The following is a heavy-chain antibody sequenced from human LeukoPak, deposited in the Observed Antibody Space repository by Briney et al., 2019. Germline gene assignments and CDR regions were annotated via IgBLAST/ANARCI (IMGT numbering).Heavy chain of an antibody. CDR3: ARVARYSSSSPPLDY. D-gene: IGHD6-6*01. Sequence: GGSLRLSCAASGFTFSSYSMNWVRQAPGKGLEWVSYISSSSSTIYYADSVKGRFTISRDNAKNSLYLQMNSLRAEDTAVYYCARVARYSSSSPPLDYWGQGTLVTVSS. J-gene: IGHJ4*02. CDR1: GFTFSSYS. V-gene: IGHV3-48*01. CDR2: ISSSSSTI.